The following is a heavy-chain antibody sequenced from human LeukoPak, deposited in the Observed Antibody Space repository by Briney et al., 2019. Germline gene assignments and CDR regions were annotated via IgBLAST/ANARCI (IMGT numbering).Heavy chain of an antibody. CDR2: ISSSGSTI. J-gene: IGHJ4*02. CDR1: GFTFSSYE. D-gene: IGHD5-18*01. V-gene: IGHV3-48*03. Sequence: PGGSLRLSCAASGFTFSSYEMNWVRQAPGKGLEWVSYISSSGSTIYYADSVKGRFTISRDNAKNSLYLQINSLRDEDTAVYYCARSPGLYSYGSVYWGQGTLVTVSS. CDR3: ARSPGLYSYGSVY.